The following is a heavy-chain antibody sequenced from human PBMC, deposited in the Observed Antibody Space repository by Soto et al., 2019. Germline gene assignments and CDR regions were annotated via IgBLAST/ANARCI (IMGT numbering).Heavy chain of an antibody. J-gene: IGHJ4*02. CDR1: GFTFSSYG. CDR3: AKGLFFGY. Sequence: QVQLVESGGGVVQPGRSLRLSCAASGFTFSSYGMHWVRQAPGKGLEWVAVISYDGSNKYYADSVKGRFTISRDNSKNTLYLQMNSLRAEDTAVYYCAKGLFFGYWGQGTPVTVSS. CDR2: ISYDGSNK. V-gene: IGHV3-30*18.